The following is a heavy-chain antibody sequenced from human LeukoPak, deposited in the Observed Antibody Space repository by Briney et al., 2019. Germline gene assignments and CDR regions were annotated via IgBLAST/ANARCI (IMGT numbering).Heavy chain of an antibody. CDR1: GGSISSYY. CDR2: IYRTGST. J-gene: IGHJ4*02. Sequence: SETLSLTCTVSGGSISSYYWSWIRQPAGKGLEWIGRIYRTGSTDFNPSLKSRVTISVDTSKNQFSLKLWSVTAAGTAVYYCAAESDSAWFTGGDFDYWGQGTLVTVSS. CDR3: AAESDSAWFTGGDFDY. D-gene: IGHD2-8*02. V-gene: IGHV4-4*07.